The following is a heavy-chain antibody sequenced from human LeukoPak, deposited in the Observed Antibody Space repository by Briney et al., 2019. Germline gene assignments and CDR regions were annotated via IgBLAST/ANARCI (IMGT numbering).Heavy chain of an antibody. CDR3: ARDRGLLYSSSLFDY. CDR1: GYTFTSYD. J-gene: IGHJ4*02. V-gene: IGHV1-2*02. D-gene: IGHD6-6*01. CDR2: INPNSGGT. Sequence: ASVKVSCKASGYTFTSYDINWVRQAPGQGLEWTGWINPNSGGTNYAQEFQGRVTMTRDTSISTAYMELSRLRSDDTAVYYCARDRGLLYSSSLFDYWGQGTLVTVSS.